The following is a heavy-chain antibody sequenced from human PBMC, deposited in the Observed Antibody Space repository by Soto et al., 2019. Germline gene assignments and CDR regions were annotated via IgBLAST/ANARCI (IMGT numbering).Heavy chain of an antibody. CDR2: ISADNGNT. Sequence: QVQLVQSGAEVKKPGASVKVSCKASGYTFTSYGISWVRQAPGQGLEWMGWISADNGNTNYAQKLQGRVTMTTDPSTSTAYMALRSLRSDDTAVYYCALAEDYSDSSGYSNDYWGQGTLVPVSS. D-gene: IGHD3-22*01. CDR1: GYTFTSYG. V-gene: IGHV1-18*01. J-gene: IGHJ4*02. CDR3: ALAEDYSDSSGYSNDY.